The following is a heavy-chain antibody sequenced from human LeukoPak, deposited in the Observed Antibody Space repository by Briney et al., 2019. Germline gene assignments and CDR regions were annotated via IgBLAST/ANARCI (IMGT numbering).Heavy chain of an antibody. V-gene: IGHV1-8*01. Sequence: ASVKVSCKASGYTFTSYDINWVRQATGQGLEWMGWMKPNSGNTGYAQKLQGSVNMTRNTSISTAYMELSSLRYEATAVYYCATAAVYYDSVWAFDIWGQGTMVTVSS. D-gene: IGHD3-22*01. CDR3: ATAAVYYDSVWAFDI. CDR1: GYTFTSYD. J-gene: IGHJ3*02. CDR2: MKPNSGNT.